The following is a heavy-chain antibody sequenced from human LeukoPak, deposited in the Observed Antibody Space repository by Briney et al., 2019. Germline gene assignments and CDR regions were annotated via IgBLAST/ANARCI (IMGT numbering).Heavy chain of an antibody. Sequence: PSETLSLTCTVSGGSISSYYWSWIRQPPGKGLEWIGYIYYSGSTNYNPSLKSRVTISVDTSKNQFSLKLSSVTAADTAVYYCARRYIAVAGDAFDIWGQGTMVTVSS. CDR1: GGSISSYY. D-gene: IGHD6-19*01. V-gene: IGHV4-59*01. J-gene: IGHJ3*02. CDR3: ARRYIAVAGDAFDI. CDR2: IYYSGST.